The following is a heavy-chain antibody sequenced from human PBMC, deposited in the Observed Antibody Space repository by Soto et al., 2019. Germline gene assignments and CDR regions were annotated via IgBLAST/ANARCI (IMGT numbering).Heavy chain of an antibody. J-gene: IGHJ4*02. CDR3: ARGRYGDY. CDR2: ISAHNDNT. Sequence: QVHLVQSGAEVRKPGASVKVSCKGSGYTFTSYGIAWVRQAPGQGLEWMGWISAHNDNTNYAQKVQSRVTVTRDTSTSTAYMELRNLRTDDTAVDYWARGRYGDYWGQGALVTVSS. D-gene: IGHD1-1*01. V-gene: IGHV1-18*01. CDR1: GYTFTSYG.